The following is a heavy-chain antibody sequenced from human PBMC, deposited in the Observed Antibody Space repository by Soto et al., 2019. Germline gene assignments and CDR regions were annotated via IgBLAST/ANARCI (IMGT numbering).Heavy chain of an antibody. Sequence: DVQLLESGGGLVQPGGSLRLSCAASGFTFSTYAMSWVRQAPGKGLEWVSAITSGGSTYYADSVKGRFTISRDNSENTLYLQMNSLRAEDTAVYYCAKEIAYCGGDCYGNFDYWGQGTLVTVSS. CDR2: ITSGGST. V-gene: IGHV3-23*01. CDR3: AKEIAYCGGDCYGNFDY. CDR1: GFTFSTYA. D-gene: IGHD2-21*02. J-gene: IGHJ4*02.